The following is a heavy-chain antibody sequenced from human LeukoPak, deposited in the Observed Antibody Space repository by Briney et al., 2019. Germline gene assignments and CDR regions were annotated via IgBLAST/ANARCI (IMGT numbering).Heavy chain of an antibody. J-gene: IGHJ4*02. CDR2: INHSGST. CDR3: ARAKGYYYGSGSYYTHFDY. D-gene: IGHD3-10*01. Sequence: SETLSLTCTVSGGSISSYYWSWIRQPPGKGLEWIGEINHSGSTNYNPSLKSRVTISVDTSKNQFSLKLSSVTAADTAVYYCARAKGYYYGSGSYYTHFDYWGQGTLVTVSS. V-gene: IGHV4-34*01. CDR1: GGSISSYY.